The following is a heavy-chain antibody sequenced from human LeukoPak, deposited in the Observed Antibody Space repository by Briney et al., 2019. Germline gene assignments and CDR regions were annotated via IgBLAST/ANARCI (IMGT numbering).Heavy chain of an antibody. J-gene: IGHJ4*02. CDR3: AKDRNGWPTNFDS. CDR2: LYSDGNT. Sequence: PGGSLRLSCAASGFTVITNDMTWVRQAPGKGLEWVSVLYSDGNTKYADSVQGRFTISRDNSKNTLYLQMNSLRAEDTAVYYCAKDRNGWPTNFDSWGQGTLVTVSA. D-gene: IGHD6-19*01. CDR1: GFTVITND. V-gene: IGHV3-53*01.